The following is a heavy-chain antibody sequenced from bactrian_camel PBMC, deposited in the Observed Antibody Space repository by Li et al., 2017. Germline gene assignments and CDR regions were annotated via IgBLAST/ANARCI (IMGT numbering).Heavy chain of an antibody. V-gene: IGHV3S1*01. J-gene: IGHJ4*01. CDR2: ICSIA. CDR1: GFTFSRGC. D-gene: IGHD3*01. CDR3: AKEATYYCRIDGNISV. Sequence: VQLVESGGGLVQPGGSLRLSCAASGFTFSRGCAAWFRQAPGKEREGVASICSIAVYADSVKGRFTISRDNAKNTLYLQLNSLKTDDTAMYFCAKEATYYCRIDGNISVRGQGTQVTVS.